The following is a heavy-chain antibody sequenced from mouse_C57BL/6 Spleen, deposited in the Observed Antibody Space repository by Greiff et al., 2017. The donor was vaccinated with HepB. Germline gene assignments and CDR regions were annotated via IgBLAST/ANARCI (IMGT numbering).Heavy chain of an antibody. Sequence: VKLQESGAELVRPGASVTLSCKASGYTFTDYEMHWVKQTPVHGLEWIGAIDPETGGTAYNQKFKGKAILTADKSSSTAYMELRSLTSEDSAVYYCTAETGPFDYWGQGTTLTVSS. J-gene: IGHJ2*01. CDR2: IDPETGGT. CDR1: GYTFTDYE. D-gene: IGHD4-1*01. V-gene: IGHV1-15*01. CDR3: TAETGPFDY.